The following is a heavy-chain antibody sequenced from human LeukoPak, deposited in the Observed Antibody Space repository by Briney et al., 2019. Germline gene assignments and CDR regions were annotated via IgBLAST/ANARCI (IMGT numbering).Heavy chain of an antibody. CDR3: ARDFDITRKTYYFDY. Sequence: ASVKVSCKASGYTFTNYYMHWVRQAPGQGLEWMGIINPSGGSTSYAQKFQGRVTMTRDTSTSTVYMELSSLRSEDTAVYYCARDFDITRKTYYFDYWGQGTLVTVSS. D-gene: IGHD3-9*01. V-gene: IGHV1-46*01. J-gene: IGHJ4*02. CDR1: GYTFTNYY. CDR2: INPSGGST.